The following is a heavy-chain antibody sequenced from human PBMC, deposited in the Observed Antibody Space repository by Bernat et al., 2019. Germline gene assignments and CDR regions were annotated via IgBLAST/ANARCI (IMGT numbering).Heavy chain of an antibody. D-gene: IGHD3-16*01. J-gene: IGHJ4*02. CDR3: ATARGLDY. CDR1: GFSFGSYW. Sequence: EVQLVESGGGLIQPGGSLRLSCAASGFSFGSYWMSWVRQAPGEGLEWVANIKHDGSEKYYVDSVKGRFTISRDNAKNSLYLQMDSLRAEDTAVYYCATARGLDYWGQGTLVTVSS. V-gene: IGHV3-7*01. CDR2: IKHDGSEK.